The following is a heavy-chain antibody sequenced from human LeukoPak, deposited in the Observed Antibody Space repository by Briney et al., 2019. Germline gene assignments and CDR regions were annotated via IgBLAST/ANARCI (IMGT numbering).Heavy chain of an antibody. CDR1: GFTFGNSW. Sequence: GGSLRLSCAASGFTFGNSWVHWVRQAPGKGLVWVSLINADGSTTTYADSVKGRFTISRDNARNAVSLQMNSLTIEDTAVYYCVVVVEPPDSDGFDVWGQGTMITVSS. CDR3: VVVVEPPDSDGFDV. D-gene: IGHD1-14*01. J-gene: IGHJ3*01. CDR2: INADGSTT. V-gene: IGHV3-74*01.